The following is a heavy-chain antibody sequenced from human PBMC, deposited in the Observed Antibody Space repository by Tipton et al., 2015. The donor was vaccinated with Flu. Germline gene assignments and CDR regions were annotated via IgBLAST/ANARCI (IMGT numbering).Heavy chain of an antibody. D-gene: IGHD4-11*01. Sequence: TLSLTCTVSGGPISSGGDYWSWIRQHPGKGLEWIGHIYYIESTYYNPSLKSRVTISVDTSKNQFSLKLSSVTAADTAVYYCARRDYSNYVSDPRNWFDPWGQGTLVTVSS. CDR1: GGPISSGGDY. CDR2: IYYIEST. V-gene: IGHV4-31*03. CDR3: ARRDYSNYVSDPRNWFDP. J-gene: IGHJ5*02.